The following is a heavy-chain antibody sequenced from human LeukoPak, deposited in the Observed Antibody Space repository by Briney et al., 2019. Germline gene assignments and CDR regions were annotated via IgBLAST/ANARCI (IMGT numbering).Heavy chain of an antibody. CDR3: ALYYYDSSGYYQRYYFDY. CDR1: GFTFSSYG. D-gene: IGHD3-22*01. CDR2: ISYDGSNK. J-gene: IGHJ4*02. Sequence: GGSLRLSCAASGFTFSSYGMHWVCQAPGKGLEWVAVISYDGSNKYYADSVKGRFTISRDNSKNTLYLQMNSLRAEDTAVYYCALYYYDSSGYYQRYYFDYWGQGTLVTVSS. V-gene: IGHV3-30*03.